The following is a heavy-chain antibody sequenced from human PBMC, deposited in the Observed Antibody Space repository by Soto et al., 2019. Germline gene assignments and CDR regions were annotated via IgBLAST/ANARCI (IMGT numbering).Heavy chain of an antibody. V-gene: IGHV3-33*01. D-gene: IGHD3-9*01. J-gene: IGHJ6*02. CDR2: IWYDGSNK. CDR3: ASTYYDIFGSYGMDV. Sequence: LRLSCAASGFTFSSYGMHGVRQAPGKGLEWVAVIWYDGSNKYYADSVKGRFTISRDNSKNTLYLQMNSLRAEDTAVYYCASTYYDIFGSYGMDVWGQGTTVTISS. CDR1: GFTFSSYG.